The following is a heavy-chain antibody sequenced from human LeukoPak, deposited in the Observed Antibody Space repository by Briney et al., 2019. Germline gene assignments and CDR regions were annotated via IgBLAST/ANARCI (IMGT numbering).Heavy chain of an antibody. CDR1: GFSFSSYA. J-gene: IGHJ6*03. D-gene: IGHD4-17*01. Sequence: PGGSLRLSCAASGFSFSSYAMSWVRQAPGKGLGWGSAISGSGSTYYADSVKGRFTISRDNSKNTLYLQMNSLRAEDTAVYYCAKYKLRGSTTVSGSMDVWGKGTTVTVSS. V-gene: IGHV3-23*01. CDR3: AKYKLRGSTTVSGSMDV. CDR2: ISGSGST.